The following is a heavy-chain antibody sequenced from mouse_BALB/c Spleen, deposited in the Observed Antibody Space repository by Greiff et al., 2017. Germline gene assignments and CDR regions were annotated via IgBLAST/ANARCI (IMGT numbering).Heavy chain of an antibody. CDR1: GYTFTNYW. Sequence: VQLQQSGAELVRPGTSVKMSCKAAGYTFTNYWIGWVKLRPGHGLEWIGDIYPGGGYTNYNEKFKGKATLTADTSSSTAYMQLSSLTSEDSAIYYCARGDMITTDYFDYWGQGTTLTVSS. V-gene: IGHV1-63*02. CDR3: ARGDMITTDYFDY. J-gene: IGHJ2*01. CDR2: IYPGGGYT. D-gene: IGHD2-4*01.